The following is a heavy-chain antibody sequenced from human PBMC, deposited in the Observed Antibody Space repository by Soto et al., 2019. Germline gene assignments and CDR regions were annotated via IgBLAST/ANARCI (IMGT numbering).Heavy chain of an antibody. J-gene: IGHJ4*02. CDR3: ARSAVGANDFDY. D-gene: IGHD1-26*01. Sequence: QVQLVEAGGGVVQPGRSLRLSCAASGFTFSSYGMHWVRQAPGKGLEWVAVIWYDGSNKYYADSVKGRFTISRDNSKNTLYLQMYSLRAEDTAVYYCARSAVGANDFDYWGQGTLVTVSS. V-gene: IGHV3-33*01. CDR1: GFTFSSYG. CDR2: IWYDGSNK.